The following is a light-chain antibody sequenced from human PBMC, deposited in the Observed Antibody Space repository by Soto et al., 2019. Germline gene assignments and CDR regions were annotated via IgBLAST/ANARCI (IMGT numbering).Light chain of an antibody. J-gene: IGLJ2*01. CDR3: CSYAGSSTLYVV. CDR2: EGS. Sequence: QSALPQPASVSGSPGQSITISCTGTTSDVGSNNLCSWYQQHPGKAPKLRIYEGSKRPSGVSNRFSGSKSGNTADVTIAGLQAEDEGDYYCCSYAGSSTLYVVFGGGTKLTVL. CDR1: TSDVGSNNL. V-gene: IGLV2-23*01.